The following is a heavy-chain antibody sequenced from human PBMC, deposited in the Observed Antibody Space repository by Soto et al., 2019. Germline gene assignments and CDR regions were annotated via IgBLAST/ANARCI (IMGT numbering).Heavy chain of an antibody. CDR1: GFTVSSNY. J-gene: IGHJ4*02. CDR2: IYSGGSK. CDR3: AGGFYGSGWLDH. V-gene: IGHV3-53*02. Sequence: EVQMVETGGGLIQPGGSLRLSCAASGFTVSSNYMNWVRQAPGKGLEWISAIYSGGSKYYADSVKGRFTISRDNSKNTVHLKMNSLRAEDTAVYYCAGGFYGSGWLDHWGQGTLVTVSS. D-gene: IGHD3-10*01.